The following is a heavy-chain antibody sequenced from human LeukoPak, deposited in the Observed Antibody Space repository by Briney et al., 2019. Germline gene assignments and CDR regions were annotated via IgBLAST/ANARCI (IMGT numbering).Heavy chain of an antibody. D-gene: IGHD2-2*01. CDR2: INTDGSTI. CDR3: ARERKSSTSMDY. J-gene: IGHJ4*02. Sequence: PGGSLRLSCAASGFTFSSYWMHWVCQAPGKGLVWVSRINTDGSTITYADSVKGRFTISRDNAKNTLYLQMNSLRGEDTAVYFCARERKSSTSMDYWGQGTLVTVSS. V-gene: IGHV3-74*01. CDR1: GFTFSSYW.